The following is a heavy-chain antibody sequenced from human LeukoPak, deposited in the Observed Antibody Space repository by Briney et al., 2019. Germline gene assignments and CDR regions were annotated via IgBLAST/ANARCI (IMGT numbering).Heavy chain of an antibody. CDR1: GFTFSDYA. J-gene: IGHJ4*02. CDR3: ARLFSDLRYLGVGFDY. Sequence: GGALRLSCAASGFTFSDYAMSWIRQAPGKGLEWVSYISSSGSTIYYADSVKGRFTISRDNAKNSLYLQMNSLRAEDTAVYYCARLFSDLRYLGVGFDYWGQGTLVTVSS. V-gene: IGHV3-11*01. CDR2: ISSSGSTI. D-gene: IGHD3-9*01.